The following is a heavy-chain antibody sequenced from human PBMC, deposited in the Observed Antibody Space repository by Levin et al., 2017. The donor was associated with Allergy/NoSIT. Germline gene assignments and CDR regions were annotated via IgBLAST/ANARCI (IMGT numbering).Heavy chain of an antibody. V-gene: IGHV3-30*04. D-gene: IGHD3-22*01. J-gene: IGHJ4*02. Sequence: GESLKISCAASGFTFSSYAMHWVRQAPGKGLEWVAVISYDGSNKYYADSVKGRFTISRDNSKNTLYLQMNSLRAEDTAVYYCAKNPDYDSSGYYPDYWGQGTLVTVSS. CDR3: AKNPDYDSSGYYPDY. CDR1: GFTFSSYA. CDR2: ISYDGSNK.